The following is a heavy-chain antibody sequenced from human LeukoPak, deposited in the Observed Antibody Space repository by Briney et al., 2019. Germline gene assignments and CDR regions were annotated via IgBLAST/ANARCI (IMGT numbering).Heavy chain of an antibody. Sequence: GGSLRLSCAASGSTFSSYAMHWVRQAPGKGLEWVAVISYDGSNKYYADSVKGRFTISRDNSKNTLYLQMNSLRAEDTAVYYCARGSGSYHDYWGQGTLVTVSS. D-gene: IGHD3-10*01. J-gene: IGHJ4*02. CDR2: ISYDGSNK. V-gene: IGHV3-30*04. CDR3: ARGSGSYHDY. CDR1: GSTFSSYA.